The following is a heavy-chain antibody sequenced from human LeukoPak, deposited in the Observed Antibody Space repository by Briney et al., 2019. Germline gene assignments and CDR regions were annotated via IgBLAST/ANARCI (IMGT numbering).Heavy chain of an antibody. CDR3: LQEEEGIRDFDS. V-gene: IGHV4-59*08. Sequence: PSETLSLTCTVSGGSISGYYWSWIRQPPGKALEWIAYIDYSGDTNSSPSLKSRVTISVDTSKNQFSLRLNSVTAADTAFYYFLQEEEGIRDFDSWGQGTLVTVSS. CDR1: GGSISGYY. CDR2: IDYSGDT. D-gene: IGHD3-3*01. J-gene: IGHJ4*02.